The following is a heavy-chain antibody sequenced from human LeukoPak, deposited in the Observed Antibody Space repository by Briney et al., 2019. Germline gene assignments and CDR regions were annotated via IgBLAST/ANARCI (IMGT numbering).Heavy chain of an antibody. J-gene: IGHJ4*02. CDR2: ISGSGGST. Sequence: PSGGSLRLSCTASGFTFSGSAMSWVRQAPGKGLEWVSSISGSGGSTYYADSVKGRFTISRDNSKNTQYLQMNSLRAEDTAVYYCAKGKIGGSYYETGPDYFDYWGQGTLVTVPS. CDR3: AKGKIGGSYYETGPDYFDY. V-gene: IGHV3-23*01. CDR1: GFTFSGSA. D-gene: IGHD1-26*01.